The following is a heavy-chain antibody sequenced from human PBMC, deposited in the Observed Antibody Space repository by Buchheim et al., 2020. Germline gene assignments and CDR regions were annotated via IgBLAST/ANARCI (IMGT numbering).Heavy chain of an antibody. CDR2: IDSDGSTT. CDR3: ARENHYYGSGSYNPENDY. J-gene: IGHJ4*02. Sequence: EVQLVESGGGVVQPGRSLRLSCAASGFTFSSYWMHWVRQAPGKGLVWVSRIDSDGSTTSYADSVKGRFTISRDNAKNTLYLQMNSLRAEDTAVYYCARENHYYGSGSYNPENDYWGQGTL. V-gene: IGHV3-74*01. D-gene: IGHD3-10*01. CDR1: GFTFSSYW.